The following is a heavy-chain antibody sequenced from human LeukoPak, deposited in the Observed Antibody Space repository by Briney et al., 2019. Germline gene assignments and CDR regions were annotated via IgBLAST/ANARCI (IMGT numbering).Heavy chain of an antibody. CDR1: GGSFSGYY. J-gene: IGHJ4*02. CDR3: ARGSNGRRAVGYSSSSEGDY. D-gene: IGHD6-6*01. V-gene: IGHV4-34*01. Sequence: SETLSLTCAVYGGSFSGYYWSWIRPPPGKGLEWIGEIIHSGSTNYNPSLNSRVTISVDTSKNQFSLMLSSITAAATAYYYSARGSNGRRAVGYSSSSEGDYWGQGTLVTVSS. CDR2: IIHSGST.